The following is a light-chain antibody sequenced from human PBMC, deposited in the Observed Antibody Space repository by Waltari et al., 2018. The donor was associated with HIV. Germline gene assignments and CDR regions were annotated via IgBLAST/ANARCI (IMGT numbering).Light chain of an antibody. CDR1: QTVGSSY. V-gene: IGKV3-20*01. CDR3: QQYGTSPRT. CDR2: GAS. J-gene: IGKJ1*01. Sequence: EIVLTQSPGTLSLSPGARATLSCRASQTVGSSYLAWYQQKPGQAPRLLIYGASNRATDIPDRFSGSGSGTDFTLTISRLEPEDFALYYCQQYGTSPRTFGRGTKVELK.